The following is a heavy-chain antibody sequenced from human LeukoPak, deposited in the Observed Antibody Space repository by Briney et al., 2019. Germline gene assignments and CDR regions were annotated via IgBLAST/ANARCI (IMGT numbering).Heavy chain of an antibody. CDR2: INHSGST. CDR3: ARGWACSGTGCYKFDY. D-gene: IGHD2-2*02. Sequence: PSETLSLTCAVSGGSFSGYYWSWIRQPPGKGLEWIGEINHSGSTNYNPSLKSRVTISVDTSKNQFSLKLSSVTAADTAVYFCARGWACSGTGCYKFDYWGQGTLVTVSS. J-gene: IGHJ4*02. V-gene: IGHV4-34*01. CDR1: GGSFSGYY.